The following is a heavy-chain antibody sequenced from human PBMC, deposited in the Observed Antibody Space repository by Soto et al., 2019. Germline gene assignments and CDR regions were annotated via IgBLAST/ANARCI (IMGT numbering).Heavy chain of an antibody. V-gene: IGHV3-48*01. CDR3: VREHIYAFDM. Sequence: EVHLVESGGELVQPGGSLRLSCVASGFTFSRYSMNWVRQVPGKGLECVSYISGVSDVIYYAESVKGRFTISRDNGKNSLYLQMNSMRAEDTSVYYCVREHIYAFDMWGQGTMVTVSS. CDR1: GFTFSRYS. D-gene: IGHD2-21*01. J-gene: IGHJ3*02. CDR2: ISGVSDVI.